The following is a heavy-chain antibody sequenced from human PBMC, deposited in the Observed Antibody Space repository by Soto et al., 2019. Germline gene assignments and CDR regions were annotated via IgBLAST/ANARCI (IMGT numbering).Heavy chain of an antibody. CDR3: AKLNDSPWAFDY. CDR2: ISGSGGST. D-gene: IGHD1-1*01. V-gene: IGHV3-23*01. J-gene: IGHJ4*02. CDR1: GFPFSSYA. Sequence: GGSLRLSCAASGFPFSSYAMSWVRTAPGKGLEWVSAISGSGGSTYYADSVKGRFTISRDNSKNTLYLQMNSLRAEDTAVYYCAKLNDSPWAFDYWGQGTLVTVSS.